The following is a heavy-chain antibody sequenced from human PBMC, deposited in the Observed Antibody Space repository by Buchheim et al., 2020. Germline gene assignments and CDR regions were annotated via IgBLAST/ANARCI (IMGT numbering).Heavy chain of an antibody. CDR1: GFTFSSYS. D-gene: IGHD2-2*02. J-gene: IGHJ6*02. Sequence: EVQLVESGGGLVKPGGSLRLSCAASGFTFSSYSMNWVRQAPGKGLEWVSSISSSSSYLYYADSVKGRFTISRDNAKNSLDLQMNSLRAEDTAVYYCARFLCCYTLGMDVWGQGTT. CDR2: ISSSSSYL. CDR3: ARFLCCYTLGMDV. V-gene: IGHV3-21*01.